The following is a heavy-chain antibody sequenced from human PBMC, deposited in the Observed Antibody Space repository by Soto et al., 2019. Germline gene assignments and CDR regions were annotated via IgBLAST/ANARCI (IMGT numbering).Heavy chain of an antibody. D-gene: IGHD2-21*02. V-gene: IGHV3-74*01. CDR1: GFTFSSDW. CDR2: IKIDGSIT. J-gene: IGHJ4*02. Sequence: EVQLVESGGGLVQPGGSLRLSCAASGFTFSSDWMHWVRQVPGKGLVWVSRIKIDGSITSYADSVRGRFTISRDNAKNTLYLQMNSLRAEETAVYYCARVRNGDWSFDYWGQGTLVTVSS. CDR3: ARVRNGDWSFDY.